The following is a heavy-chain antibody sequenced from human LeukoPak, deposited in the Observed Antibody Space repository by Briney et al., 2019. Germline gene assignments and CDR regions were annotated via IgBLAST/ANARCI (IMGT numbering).Heavy chain of an antibody. J-gene: IGHJ4*02. CDR1: GGTFSSYA. D-gene: IGHD3-9*01. CDR2: IIPIFGTA. CDR3: ARTYYDILTGYFSPYFDY. V-gene: IGHV1-69*01. Sequence: ASVKVSCKASGGTFSSYAISWVRQAPGQGLEWMGGIIPIFGTANYAQKFQGRVTITADESTSTAYMELSSLRSEDTAMYYCARTYYDILTGYFSPYFDYWGQGTLVTVSS.